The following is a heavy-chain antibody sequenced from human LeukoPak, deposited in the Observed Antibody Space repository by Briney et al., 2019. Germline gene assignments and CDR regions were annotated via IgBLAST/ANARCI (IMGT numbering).Heavy chain of an antibody. D-gene: IGHD6-13*01. CDR3: ARDGTAAGLYFDL. Sequence: GGSLRLSCEVSGFTFTDYWINWVRQAPGKGPEWVASIRQDGSEKTYVDSVKGRFTISRDNTKNSLSLQLNGLRAEDTAVYYCARDGTAAGLYFDLWGQRTLVTVSS. CDR1: GFTFTDYW. V-gene: IGHV3-7*01. CDR2: IRQDGSEK. J-gene: IGHJ4*01.